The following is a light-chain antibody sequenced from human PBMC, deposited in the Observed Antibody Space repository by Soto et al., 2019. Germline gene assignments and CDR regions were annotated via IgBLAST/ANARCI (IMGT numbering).Light chain of an antibody. J-gene: IGLJ1*01. V-gene: IGLV1-40*01. CDR3: SSYTTSSTRV. Sequence: QSVLTQPPSVSGAPGQRVTISCTGNSSNLGAGYDVHWYQQLPGTAPKLVIYGNRNRPSGVPERFSGSKSGNTASLTISGLQAEDEADYYCSSYTTSSTRVFGTGTKLTVL. CDR1: SSNLGAGYD. CDR2: GNR.